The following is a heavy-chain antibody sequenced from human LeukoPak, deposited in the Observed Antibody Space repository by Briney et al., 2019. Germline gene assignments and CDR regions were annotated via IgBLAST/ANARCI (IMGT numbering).Heavy chain of an antibody. CDR1: GSSFTSYW. Sequence: PGESLKISCKGSGSSFTSYWISWVRQMPGKGLEWMGRIDPSDSYTNYSPSFQGHVTISDDKSISTVYLQWSSLKASDTAMYYCARGLRENNYFDYWGQGTLVTVSS. D-gene: IGHD2/OR15-2a*01. V-gene: IGHV5-10-1*01. CDR2: IDPSDSYT. CDR3: ARGLRENNYFDY. J-gene: IGHJ4*02.